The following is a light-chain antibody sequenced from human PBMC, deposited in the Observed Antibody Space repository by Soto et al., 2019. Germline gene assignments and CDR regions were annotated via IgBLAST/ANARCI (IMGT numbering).Light chain of an antibody. V-gene: IGLV2-11*01. CDR2: DVS. CDR3: CSFARGSYRV. Sequence: QSALTQPRSVSGSPGQSVTISCTGTSSDVGGYNYVSWYQQHPGKAPKLMIYDVSKRPSGVPDRFSGSKSGNTASLTISGLQAEDEADYYCCSFARGSYRVFGTGTKLTVL. CDR1: SSDVGGYNY. J-gene: IGLJ1*01.